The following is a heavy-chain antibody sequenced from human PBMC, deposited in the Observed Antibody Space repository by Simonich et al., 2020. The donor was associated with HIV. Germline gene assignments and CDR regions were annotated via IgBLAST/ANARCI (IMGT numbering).Heavy chain of an antibody. Sequence: QVQLVQSGAEVKKPGASVKVSCKASGYSFTGYYIHWVRQAPGQGLEWMGWINPTSGGTNYAQTFQGRVTMTRETSISTAYMELSRLTSDDTAVYYCAKVIYGSGQTPGHWGQGTLVTVSS. CDR1: GYSFTGYY. CDR3: AKVIYGSGQTPGH. D-gene: IGHD3-10*01. J-gene: IGHJ4*02. V-gene: IGHV1-2*02. CDR2: INPTSGGT.